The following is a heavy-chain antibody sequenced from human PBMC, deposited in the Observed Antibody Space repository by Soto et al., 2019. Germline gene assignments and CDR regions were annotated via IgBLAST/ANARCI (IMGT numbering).Heavy chain of an antibody. J-gene: IGHJ4*02. D-gene: IGHD4-17*01. CDR1: GYTFTSYA. CDR2: INAGNGNT. V-gene: IGHV1-3*01. Sequence: QVPLVQSGAEVKKPGASVKVSCKASGYTFTSYAMHWVRQAPGQRLEWMGWINAGNGNTKYSQKFQGRVTITRDTSASTAYMELSSLRSEDTAVYYCARDLSRYGDYGDYWGQGTLVTVSS. CDR3: ARDLSRYGDYGDY.